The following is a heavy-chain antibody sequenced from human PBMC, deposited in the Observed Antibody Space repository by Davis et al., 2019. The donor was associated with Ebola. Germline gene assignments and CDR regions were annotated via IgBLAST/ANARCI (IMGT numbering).Heavy chain of an antibody. Sequence: ASVKVSCKASGYTFTSYAMNWVRQAPGQGLEWMGWINAGNGNTKYSQKFQGRVTITRDTSASTAYMELSSLRSEDTAVYYCATFFGMATTFIDYWGQGTLVTVSS. CDR1: GYTFTSYA. J-gene: IGHJ4*02. CDR2: INAGNGNT. D-gene: IGHD5-24*01. V-gene: IGHV1-3*01. CDR3: ATFFGMATTFIDY.